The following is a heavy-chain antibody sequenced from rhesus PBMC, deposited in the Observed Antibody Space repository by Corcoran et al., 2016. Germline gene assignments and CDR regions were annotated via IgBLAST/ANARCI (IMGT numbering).Heavy chain of an antibody. Sequence: QVQLQESGPGLVKPSETLSLTCAVSGGSISDSYYWNWIRQPPGKGLEWFGNIYGSSGSTYYNPSLKSRVTLSKATSKNQFSLKLSSVTAADTAVYYCASIFGLVIPFDYWGQGVLVTVSS. D-gene: IGHD3-3*01. CDR2: IYGSSGST. CDR3: ASIFGLVIPFDY. J-gene: IGHJ4*01. V-gene: IGHV4S7*01. CDR1: GGSISDSYY.